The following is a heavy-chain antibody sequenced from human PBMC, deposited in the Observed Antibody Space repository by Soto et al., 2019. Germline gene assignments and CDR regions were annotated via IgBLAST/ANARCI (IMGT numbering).Heavy chain of an antibody. V-gene: IGHV4-59*01. J-gene: IGHJ4*02. D-gene: IGHD6-19*01. CDR2: IYYSGST. CDR3: ARLPGYSSGVFDY. Sequence: PSETLSLTCTVSGGSISSYYWSWIRQPPGKGLEWIGYIYYSGSTSYNPSLKSRVTISVDTSKNQFSLKPSSVTAADTAVFYCARLPGYSSGVFDYWGQGTLVTV. CDR1: GGSISSYY.